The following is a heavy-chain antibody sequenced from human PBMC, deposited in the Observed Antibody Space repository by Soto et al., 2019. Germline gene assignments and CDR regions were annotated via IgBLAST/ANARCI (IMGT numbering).Heavy chain of an antibody. V-gene: IGHV1-18*01. J-gene: IGHJ4*02. CDR2: ISVYNGNT. Sequence: GASVKVSCKASGYTFTSYGISWVRQAPGQGLEWMGWISVYNGNTNYAQKLQGRVTITADESTSTAYMELSSLRSEDTAVYYCATYYYGSGSLDYWGQGTTVTVSS. CDR1: GYTFTSYG. CDR3: ATYYYGSGSLDY. D-gene: IGHD3-10*01.